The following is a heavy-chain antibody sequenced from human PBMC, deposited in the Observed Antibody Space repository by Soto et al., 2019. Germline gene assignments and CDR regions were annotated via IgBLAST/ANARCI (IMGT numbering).Heavy chain of an antibody. D-gene: IGHD2-2*02. Sequence: GGSLRLSCAASGFTFSSYAMSWVRQAPGKGLEWVSAISGSGGSTHYADSVKGRFTISRDNSKNTLYLQMNSLRAEDTAVYYCAKDGCSSTSCYTYFDYWGQGTLVTVSS. CDR3: AKDGCSSTSCYTYFDY. CDR1: GFTFSSYA. CDR2: ISGSGGST. J-gene: IGHJ4*02. V-gene: IGHV3-23*01.